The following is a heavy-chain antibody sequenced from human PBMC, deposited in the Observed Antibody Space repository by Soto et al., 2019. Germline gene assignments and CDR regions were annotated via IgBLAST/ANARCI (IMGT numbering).Heavy chain of an antibody. CDR1: GFTFSSYW. V-gene: IGHV3-74*01. CDR3: ASSPYSGTEGYFDY. CDR2: INSDGSST. Sequence: EVHLVESGGGLVQPGGSLRLSCAASGFTFSSYWMHWVRQAPGKGLVWVSRINSDGSSTSYADSVKGRFTISRDNAKNTLYLQMSSLRAEDTAVYYSASSPYSGTEGYFDYWGQGTLVTVSS. J-gene: IGHJ4*02. D-gene: IGHD1-26*01.